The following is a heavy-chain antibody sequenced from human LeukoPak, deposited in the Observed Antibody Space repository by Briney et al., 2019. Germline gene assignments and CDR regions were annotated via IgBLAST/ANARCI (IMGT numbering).Heavy chain of an antibody. CDR3: ARQKVYSGSYTPYYYYYYMDV. CDR2: IYYSGST. D-gene: IGHD1-26*01. J-gene: IGHJ6*03. Sequence: SETLSLTCTVSGGSISSYYWSWIRQPPGKGLEWIGYIYYSGSTNYNPSLKSRVTISVDTSKNQFSLKLSSVTAADTAVYYCARQKVYSGSYTPYYYYYYMDVWGKGTTVTISS. V-gene: IGHV4-59*08. CDR1: GGSISSYY.